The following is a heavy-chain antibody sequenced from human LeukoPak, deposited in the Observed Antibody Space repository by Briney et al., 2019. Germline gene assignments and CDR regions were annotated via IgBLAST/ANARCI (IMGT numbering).Heavy chain of an antibody. CDR3: ARPVPSRLGWFDP. CDR1: GGSISSTTYH. D-gene: IGHD1-1*01. CDR2: IYYSGST. V-gene: IGHV4-39*01. Sequence: SETLSLTCTVSGGSISSTTYHWGWIRQPPGKGLEWIGTIYYSGSTYYNPSLKSRVTISVDTSKNQFSLKLSSVTAADTAVYYCARPVPSRLGWFDPWGQGTLVTVSS. J-gene: IGHJ5*02.